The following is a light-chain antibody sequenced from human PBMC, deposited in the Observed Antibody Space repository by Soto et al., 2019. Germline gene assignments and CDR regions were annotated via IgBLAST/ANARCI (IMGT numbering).Light chain of an antibody. CDR3: SSYTSSSTLYV. J-gene: IGLJ1*01. CDR1: SSDVGGYNY. Sequence: QSALTQPASVSGSPGQSISLSCTGTSSDVGGYNYVSWYQRHPGKAPKLMIYDVSNRPSGVSNRFSGSKSGNTASLTISGLQAEDEADYYCSSYTSSSTLYVFGTGTKVNVL. V-gene: IGLV2-14*01. CDR2: DVS.